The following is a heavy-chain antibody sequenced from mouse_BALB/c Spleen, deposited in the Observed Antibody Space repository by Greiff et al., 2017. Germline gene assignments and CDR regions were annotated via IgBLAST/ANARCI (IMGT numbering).Heavy chain of an antibody. V-gene: IGHV2-2*02. CDR2: IWSGGST. CDR3: ARREDGNYGYYAMDY. CDR1: GFSLTSYG. Sequence: VKLVESGPGLVQPSQSLSITCTVSGFSLTSYGVHWVRQSPGKGLEWLGVIWSGGSTDYNAAFISRLSISKDNSKSQVFFKMNSLQANDTAIYYCARREDGNYGYYAMDYWGQGTSVTVSS. J-gene: IGHJ4*01. D-gene: IGHD2-1*01.